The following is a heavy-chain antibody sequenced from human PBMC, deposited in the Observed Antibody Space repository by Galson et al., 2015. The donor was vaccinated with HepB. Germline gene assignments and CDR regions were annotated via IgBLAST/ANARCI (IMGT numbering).Heavy chain of an antibody. CDR2: INTNTGDP. D-gene: IGHD6-13*01. CDR1: GYTLTSYH. Sequence: SVKVSCKASGYTLTSYHMNWVRQAPGQGLEWMGWINTNTGDPTYAQGFIGRFVFSLDTTVNTAYLQISSLRTEDSAVYYCARDGPNGIATSGGDYWGQGTLVTVSS. CDR3: ARDGPNGIATSGGDY. V-gene: IGHV7-4-1*02. J-gene: IGHJ4*02.